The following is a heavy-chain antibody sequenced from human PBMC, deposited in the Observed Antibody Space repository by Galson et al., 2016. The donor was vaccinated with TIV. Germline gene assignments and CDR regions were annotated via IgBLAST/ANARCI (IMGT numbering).Heavy chain of an antibody. CDR1: GFTFSRHW. V-gene: IGHV3-7*01. D-gene: IGHD1-1*01. Sequence: SLRLSCAASGFTFSRHWMSWVRQASGKGLEWVANIKQDGDYKYYVDSVKGRFTISRDNAKNSLYLQMNSLRAEDTAVYYCARGNDPGATYSLDYWGQGTLVTASS. CDR2: IKQDGDYK. CDR3: ARGNDPGATYSLDY. J-gene: IGHJ4*02.